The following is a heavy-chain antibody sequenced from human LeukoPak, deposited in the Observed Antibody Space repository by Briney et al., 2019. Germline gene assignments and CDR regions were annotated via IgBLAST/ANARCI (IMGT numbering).Heavy chain of an antibody. CDR1: GYTFTSYY. CDR2: INPSGGST. J-gene: IGHJ6*03. D-gene: IGHD3-3*01. V-gene: IGHV1-46*01. Sequence: ASLKVSCKASGYTFTSYYMHWVRQAPGQGLEWMGIINPSGGSTSYAQKFQGRVTMTRDTSTSTVYMELSSLRSEDTAVYYCARGAYYDFHYYYYYMDVWGKGTTVTVSS. CDR3: ARGAYYDFHYYYYYMDV.